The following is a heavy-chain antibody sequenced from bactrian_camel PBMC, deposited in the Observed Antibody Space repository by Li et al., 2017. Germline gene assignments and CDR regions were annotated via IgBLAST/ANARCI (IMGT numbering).Heavy chain of an antibody. CDR3: AADPPVRRCGSSWEQYSYGH. CDR2: IRPGATTT. D-gene: IGHD6*01. J-gene: IGHJ4*01. CDR1: GIHLSSAFC. V-gene: IGHV3S61*01. Sequence: HVQLVESGGDSVQAGGSLRLSCAGTGIHLSSAFCVGWFRQVPGKEREGVASIRPGATTTAYASSVRGRFSISLDTAKNTVFLQMNSLKPEDTAIYYCAADPPVRRCGSSWEQYSYGHWGQGTQVTVS.